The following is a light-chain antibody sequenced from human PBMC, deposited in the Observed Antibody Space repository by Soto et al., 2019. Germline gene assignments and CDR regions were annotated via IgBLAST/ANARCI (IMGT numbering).Light chain of an antibody. CDR1: QSVSNNY. Sequence: EVVLTQSPGTLSLSPGERATLSCRASQSVSNNYLAWYQQKPGQGPRLLIFGSSDRATGIPDRFSGSGSGTDFTLTISRLEPEDFAVYYCQQYGSPPPYTFGQGTKPEIK. J-gene: IGKJ2*01. CDR3: QQYGSPPPYT. V-gene: IGKV3-20*01. CDR2: GSS.